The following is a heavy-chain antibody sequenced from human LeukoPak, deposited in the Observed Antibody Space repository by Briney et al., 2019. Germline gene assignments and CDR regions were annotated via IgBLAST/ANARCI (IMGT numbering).Heavy chain of an antibody. Sequence: SETLSFTCTVSDGSISSSSYYWGWIRQPPGKGLEWIGNIYYSGSTYYNPSLKSRVTISVDTSKNHFSLKLSSVTAADTAVYYCARQRGGGYWYFDLWGRGTLVTVSS. CDR1: DGSISSSSYY. J-gene: IGHJ2*01. CDR2: IYYSGST. V-gene: IGHV4-39*01. CDR3: ARQRGGGYWYFDL.